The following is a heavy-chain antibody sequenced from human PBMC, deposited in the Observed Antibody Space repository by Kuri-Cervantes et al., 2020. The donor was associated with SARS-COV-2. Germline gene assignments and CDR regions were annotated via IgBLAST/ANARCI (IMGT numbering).Heavy chain of an antibody. CDR1: GFTFSSHW. D-gene: IGHD4-17*01. V-gene: IGHV3-7*01. J-gene: IGHJ4*02. Sequence: GESLKISCAASGFTFSSHWMSWVRQAPGKGLEWVANINQDGSQKYYVDSVRGRFTISRDNAKSSLYLQMNSLRAEDTAVYYCARSPGDGDYDPFDYWGQGTLVTVSS. CDR3: ARSPGDGDYDPFDY. CDR2: INQDGSQK.